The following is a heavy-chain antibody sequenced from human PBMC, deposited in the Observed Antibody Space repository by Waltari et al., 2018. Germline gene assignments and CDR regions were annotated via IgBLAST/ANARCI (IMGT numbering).Heavy chain of an antibody. CDR2: IIPIFGTA. CDR1: GGTFRSYA. Sequence: QVQQVQSGAEVKKPGSSVKVSCKASGGTFRSYAISRVRQAPGQGLEWMGRIIPIFGTANYAQKFQGRVTITADKSTSTAYIELSSLRSEDTAVYYCARVGAAAGTEYYFDYWGQGTLVTVSS. CDR3: ARVGAAAGTEYYFDY. V-gene: IGHV1-69*08. J-gene: IGHJ4*02. D-gene: IGHD6-13*01.